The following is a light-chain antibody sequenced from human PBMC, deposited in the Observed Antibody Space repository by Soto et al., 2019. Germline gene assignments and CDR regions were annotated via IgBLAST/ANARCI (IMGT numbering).Light chain of an antibody. V-gene: IGKV3-11*01. CDR1: QSVSIY. CDR3: QQRSNWPPEIT. J-gene: IGKJ5*01. Sequence: PGERATLSCRASQSVSIYLAWYQQKPGQAPRLLIYDASNRATGIPARFSGSGSGTDFTLTISSLEPEDFVVYYCQQRSNWPPEITFGQGTRLEIK. CDR2: DAS.